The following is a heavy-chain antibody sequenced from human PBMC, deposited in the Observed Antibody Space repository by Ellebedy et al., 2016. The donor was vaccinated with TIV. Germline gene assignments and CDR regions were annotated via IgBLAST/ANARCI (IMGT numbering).Heavy chain of an antibody. CDR2: INHSGST. CDR1: GGSFSGYY. V-gene: IGHV4-34*01. D-gene: IGHD5-18*01. CDR3: ARGVGAMVYYYYYMDV. J-gene: IGHJ6*03. Sequence: SETLSLXCAVYGGSFSGYYWSWIRQPPGKGLEWIGEINHSGSTNYNPSLKSRVTISVDTSKNQFSLKLSSVTAADTAVYYCARGVGAMVYYYYYMDVWGKGTTVTVSS.